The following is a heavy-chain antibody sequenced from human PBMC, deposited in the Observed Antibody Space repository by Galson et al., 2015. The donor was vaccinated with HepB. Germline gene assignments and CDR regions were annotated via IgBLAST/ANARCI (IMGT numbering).Heavy chain of an antibody. Sequence: SLRLSCAASGFTFDDYAMHWVRQAPGKGLEWVSGISWNSGSIGYADSVKGRFTISRDNAKNSLYLQMNSLRAEDTALYYCAKGREWELLAFFDYWGQGTLVTVSS. CDR3: AKGREWELLAFFDY. D-gene: IGHD1-26*01. CDR2: ISWNSGSI. V-gene: IGHV3-9*01. CDR1: GFTFDDYA. J-gene: IGHJ4*02.